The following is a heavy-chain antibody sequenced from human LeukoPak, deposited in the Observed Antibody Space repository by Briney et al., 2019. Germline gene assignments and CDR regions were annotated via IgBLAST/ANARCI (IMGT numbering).Heavy chain of an antibody. CDR2: IKQDGSEK. D-gene: IGHD5-18*01. Sequence: QSGGSLRLSCAASGFTFSSYWMSWVRQAPGKGLEWVANIKQDGSEKYYVDSVKGRFTISRDNAKNSLYLQMNSLRAEDTAVYYCARDLGYSNEGYFDYWGQGTLVTVSS. CDR1: GFTFSSYW. CDR3: ARDLGYSNEGYFDY. J-gene: IGHJ4*02. V-gene: IGHV3-7*01.